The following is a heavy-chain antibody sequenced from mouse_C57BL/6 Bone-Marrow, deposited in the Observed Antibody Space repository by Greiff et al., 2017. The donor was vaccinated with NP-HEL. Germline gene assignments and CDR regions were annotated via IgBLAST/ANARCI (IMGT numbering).Heavy chain of an antibody. J-gene: IGHJ4*01. CDR2: IWSDGST. Sequence: VQRVESGPGLVAPSQSLSITCTVSGFSLTSYGVHWVRQPPGKGLEWLVVIWSDGSTTYNSALKSRLSISKDNSKSQVFLKMNSLQTDDTAMYYCARQEVTTVVATDYAMDYWGQGTSVTVSS. D-gene: IGHD1-1*01. CDR3: ARQEVTTVVATDYAMDY. V-gene: IGHV2-6-1*01. CDR1: GFSLTSYG.